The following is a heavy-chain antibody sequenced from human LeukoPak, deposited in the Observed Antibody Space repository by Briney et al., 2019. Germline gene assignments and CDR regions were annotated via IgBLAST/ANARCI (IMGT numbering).Heavy chain of an antibody. V-gene: IGHV3-48*01. D-gene: IGHD5-12*01. J-gene: IGHJ4*02. CDR3: AREWAIVALDY. Sequence: PGGSLRLSCAASGFTFSSYSMNWVRQAPGKGLEWVSYISSSSSTIYSADSVKGRFTISRDNAKNSLYLQMNGLRAEDTAVYYGAREWAIVALDYWGQGTLVTVS. CDR2: ISSSSSTI. CDR1: GFTFSSYS.